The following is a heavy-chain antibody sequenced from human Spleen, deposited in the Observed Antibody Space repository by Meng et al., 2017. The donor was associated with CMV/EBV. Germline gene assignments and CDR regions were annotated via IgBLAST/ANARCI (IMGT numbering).Heavy chain of an antibody. CDR3: AREEYIVGANGMDV. D-gene: IGHD1-26*01. Sequence: GGSLRLSCAASRFTFSSYSMNWVRQAPGKGLEWVSSISTTSSYIYYADSVKGRFTISRDNAKNSLYLQMNSLRAEDTAVYYCAREEYIVGANGMDVWGQGTTVTAP. CDR1: RFTFSSYS. J-gene: IGHJ6*02. V-gene: IGHV3-21*01. CDR2: ISTTSSYI.